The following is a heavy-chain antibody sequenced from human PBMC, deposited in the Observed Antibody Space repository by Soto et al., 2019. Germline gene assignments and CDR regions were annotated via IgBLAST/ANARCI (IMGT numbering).Heavy chain of an antibody. CDR3: ARLGAYYQALDS. J-gene: IGHJ4*02. CDR2: IYYAGTT. Sequence: QVQLQQSGPGLVKPSETLSLTCTVSDGSLSPNYWSWVRQSPGKGLEWIGYIYYAGTTTYNPSLKSRITISLDTYQNEVSLKLSSVTAADTAVYYCARLGAYYQALDSWGRGTLVTVSS. CDR1: DGSLSPNY. V-gene: IGHV4-59*08. D-gene: IGHD3-22*01.